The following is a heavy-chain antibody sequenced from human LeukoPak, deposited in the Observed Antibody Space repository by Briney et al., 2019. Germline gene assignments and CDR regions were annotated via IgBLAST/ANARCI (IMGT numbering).Heavy chain of an antibody. V-gene: IGHV3-74*01. J-gene: IGHJ4*02. CDR2: INSDGSST. CDR1: GFTFSSYS. D-gene: IGHD5-24*01. CDR3: AVEMATSPFDY. Sequence: PGGSLRLSCAASGFTFSSYSMHWVRQAPGKGLVWVSRINSDGSSTSYADSVKGRFTISRDNAKNTLYLQMNSLRAEDTAVYYCAVEMATSPFDYWGQGTLVTVSS.